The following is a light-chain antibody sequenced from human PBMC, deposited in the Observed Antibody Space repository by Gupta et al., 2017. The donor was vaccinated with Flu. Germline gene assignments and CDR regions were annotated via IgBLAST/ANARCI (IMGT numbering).Light chain of an antibody. CDR3: LQHINYPLT. V-gene: IGKV1-17*01. CDR2: SAS. CDR1: HGSRND. Sequence: ARFTINCPTSHGSRNDLGWYQQKPGKAPRPLIYSASTLQSGVPSRFSGGGSGTDFTLTISGLQAEDFETYYCLQHINYPLTFGQGTRLEIK. J-gene: IGKJ5*01.